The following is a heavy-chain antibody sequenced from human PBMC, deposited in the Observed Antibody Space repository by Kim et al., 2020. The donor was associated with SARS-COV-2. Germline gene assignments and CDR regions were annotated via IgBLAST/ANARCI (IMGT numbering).Heavy chain of an antibody. Sequence: SHAEPGKGRFTISRDNAKNSLYLQMNSLGDEDTAVYYCARVVVAATADYWGQGTLVTVSS. D-gene: IGHD2-15*01. V-gene: IGHV3-48*02. J-gene: IGHJ4*02. CDR3: ARVVVAATADY.